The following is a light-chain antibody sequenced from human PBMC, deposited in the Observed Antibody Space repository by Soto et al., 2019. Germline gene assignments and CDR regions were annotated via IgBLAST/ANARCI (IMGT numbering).Light chain of an antibody. CDR3: QPYNSYPWT. V-gene: IGKV1-5*03. CDR1: QRISSW. CDR2: KAS. Sequence: DIQMTQSPSTLSASVGDRVTITCRASQRISSWLAWYQQKPGKAPKLLIYKASSLESGVQSRFSGSGSGPEFTLTISSLQPDDFATYYCQPYNSYPWTFGQGTKVEIK. J-gene: IGKJ1*01.